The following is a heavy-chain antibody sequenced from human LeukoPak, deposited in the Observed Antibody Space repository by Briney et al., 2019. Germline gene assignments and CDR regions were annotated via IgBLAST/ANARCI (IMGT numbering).Heavy chain of an antibody. V-gene: IGHV3-74*03. D-gene: IGHD6-25*01. J-gene: IGHJ4*02. CDR1: GFTFSSYW. CDR2: IDDDGNSI. Sequence: GGSLRLSCAASGFTFSSYWMHWVRQGPGKGPVWVSRIDDDGNSITYADSVKGRFTISRDNSKNTLYLQMNSLRVEDTAVYYCARQRVGYHLGGLDYWGQGALVTVSS. CDR3: ARQRVGYHLGGLDY.